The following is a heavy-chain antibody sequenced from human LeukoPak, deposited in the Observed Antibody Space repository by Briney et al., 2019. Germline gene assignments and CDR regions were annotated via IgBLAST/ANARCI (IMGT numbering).Heavy chain of an antibody. Sequence: ASVKVSCKASGGTFSSYAISWVRQAPGQGLEWMGGIIPIFGTANYAQKFQGRVTITADESTSTAYMELSSLRSEDTAVYYCARRYYYDSSGYRPQYYYYGMDVWGQGTTVTVSS. CDR2: IIPIFGTA. CDR1: GGTFSSYA. J-gene: IGHJ6*02. D-gene: IGHD3-22*01. V-gene: IGHV1-69*13. CDR3: ARRYYYDSSGYRPQYYYYGMDV.